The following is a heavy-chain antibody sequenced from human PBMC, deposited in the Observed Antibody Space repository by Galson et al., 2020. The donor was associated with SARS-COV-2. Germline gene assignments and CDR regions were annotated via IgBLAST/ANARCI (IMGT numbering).Heavy chain of an antibody. Sequence: GGSLRLSCAASGFTFSSYSMNWVRQAPGKGLEWVSYISSSSSTIYYADSVKGRFTISRDNAKNSLYLQMNSLRDEDTAVYYCASHDGSGISYYYYGMDVGGQVTTGTVCS. D-gene: IGHD3-10*01. CDR3: ASHDGSGISYYYYGMDV. J-gene: IGHJ6*02. CDR1: GFTFSSYS. V-gene: IGHV3-48*02. CDR2: ISSSSSTI.